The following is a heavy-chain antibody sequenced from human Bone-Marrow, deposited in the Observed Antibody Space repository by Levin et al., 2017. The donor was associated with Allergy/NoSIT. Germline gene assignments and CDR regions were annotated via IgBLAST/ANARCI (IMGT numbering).Heavy chain of an antibody. CDR2: IYTDGTT. CDR1: GFTVSTYS. CDR3: VRDGGIQLAFDY. Sequence: AGGSLRLSCAASGFTVSTYSMNWIRQAPGKGLEWVSLIYTDGTTYYADSVKGRFTISRDNSKNTLYLQMNSLRAEDTAVYFCVRDGGIQLAFDYWGQGTLVTVSS. D-gene: IGHD1-1*01. V-gene: IGHV3-66*01. J-gene: IGHJ4*02.